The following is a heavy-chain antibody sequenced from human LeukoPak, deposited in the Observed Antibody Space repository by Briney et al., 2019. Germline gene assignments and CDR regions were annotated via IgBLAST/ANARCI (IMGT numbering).Heavy chain of an antibody. Sequence: GGSLRLSCAASGFTFSSYGMHWVRQAPGKGLEWVAVISYDGSNKYYADSVKGRFTISRDNSKSTLYLQMNSLRAEDTAVYYCAKDLWKFGSGSYTPIDCWGQGALVTVSS. D-gene: IGHD3-10*01. CDR1: GFTFSSYG. CDR3: AKDLWKFGSGSYTPIDC. J-gene: IGHJ4*02. V-gene: IGHV3-30*18. CDR2: ISYDGSNK.